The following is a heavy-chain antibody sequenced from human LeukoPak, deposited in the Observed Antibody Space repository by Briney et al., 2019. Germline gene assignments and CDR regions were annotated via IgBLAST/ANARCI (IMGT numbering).Heavy chain of an antibody. J-gene: IGHJ6*03. CDR2: INPSGGST. V-gene: IGHV1-46*01. D-gene: IGHD3-3*01. CDR1: GYTFTSYY. CDR3: ARAWSPGGNYYYMDV. Sequence: GGSVKVSCKASGYTFTSYYMHWVRQAPGQGLEWMGIINPSGGSTSYAQKFQGRVTMTRDMSTSTVYMELSSLRSEDTAVYYCARAWSPGGNYYYMDVWGKGTTVTVSS.